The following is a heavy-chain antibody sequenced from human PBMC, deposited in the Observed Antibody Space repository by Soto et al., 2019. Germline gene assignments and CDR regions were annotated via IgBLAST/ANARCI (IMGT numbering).Heavy chain of an antibody. Sequence: ASVKVCCEASGYTLTRSYMIWVRHAPGQLLDWIGLSNPNTGATKYAQKFPGWVTLTRATSIRTAYMELSRLRYDDTAVYYCARGPYVLRFLEWLLVSANKRTWFDPWGQGTLVTVSS. V-gene: IGHV1-2*04. CDR1: GYTLTRSY. J-gene: IGHJ5*02. D-gene: IGHD3-3*01. CDR2: SNPNTGAT. CDR3: ARGPYVLRFLEWLLVSANKRTWFDP.